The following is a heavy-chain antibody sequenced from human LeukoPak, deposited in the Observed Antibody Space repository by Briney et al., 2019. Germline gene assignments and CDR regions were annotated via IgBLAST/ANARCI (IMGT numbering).Heavy chain of an antibody. Sequence: GGSLRLSCAASGFTFSRYGMHWVRQAPGKGLGWVAFIRYDGSNSYYADSVKGRFTISRDNSKNTLYLQMSSLRAEDTAVYYCAKDRSVNYYGSGSYYKGPGRFNWGQGTVVTVSS. J-gene: IGHJ4*02. D-gene: IGHD3-10*01. V-gene: IGHV3-30*02. CDR2: IRYDGSNS. CDR3: AKDRSVNYYGSGSYYKGPGRFN. CDR1: GFTFSRYG.